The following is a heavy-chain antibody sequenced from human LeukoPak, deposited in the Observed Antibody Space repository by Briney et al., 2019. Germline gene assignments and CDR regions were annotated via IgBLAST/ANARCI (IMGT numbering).Heavy chain of an antibody. CDR1: GGSISSGGYS. CDR2: IYHSGST. Sequence: SQTLSLTCAVSGGSISSGGYSWSWIRQPPGQGLEWIGYIYHSGSTYYNPSLKSRVTISVDRSKNQFSLKLSSVTAADTAVYYCARELRRQGFDYWGQGTLVTVSS. CDR3: ARELRRQGFDY. V-gene: IGHV4-30-2*01. D-gene: IGHD4-17*01. J-gene: IGHJ4*02.